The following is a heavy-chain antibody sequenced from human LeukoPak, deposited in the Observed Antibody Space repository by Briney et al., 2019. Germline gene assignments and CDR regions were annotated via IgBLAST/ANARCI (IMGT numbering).Heavy chain of an antibody. CDR1: GFTFSDYY. J-gene: IGHJ4*02. D-gene: IGHD2-8*01. V-gene: IGHV3-11*04. CDR2: ISSSGSTI. CDR3: ARIRYCTNGVCYREYYFDY. Sequence: GGSLRLSCAASGFTFSDYYMSWIRQAPGKGLEWVSYISSSGSTIYYADSVKGRFTISRDNAKNSLYLQMNSLRAEDTALYYCARIRYCTNGVCYREYYFDYWGQGALVTVSS.